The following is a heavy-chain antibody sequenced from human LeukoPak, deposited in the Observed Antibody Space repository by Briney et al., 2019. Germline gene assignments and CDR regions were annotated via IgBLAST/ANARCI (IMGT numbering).Heavy chain of an antibody. CDR1: GFTFDDYG. D-gene: IGHD2-21*02. Sequence: GGSLRLSCAASGFTFDDYGMSWVRQAPGKGLEWVSGINWNGGSTGYADSVKGRFTISRDNAKNSLYLQMNSLRAEDTALYYCARGVVVVTASHYYYYYYYMDVWGKGTTVTVSS. V-gene: IGHV3-20*04. CDR2: INWNGGST. CDR3: ARGVVVVTASHYYYYYYYMDV. J-gene: IGHJ6*03.